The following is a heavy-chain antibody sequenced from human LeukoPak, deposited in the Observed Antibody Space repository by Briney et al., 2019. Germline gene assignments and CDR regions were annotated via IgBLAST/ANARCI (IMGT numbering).Heavy chain of an antibody. D-gene: IGHD2-15*01. V-gene: IGHV3-7*03. Sequence: GGSLRLSCAASGFNFNNYRMSWLRQAPGKGLEWVANIKDDGSEEYYVDSVKGRFTIVRDNAYNSLYLQMNSLRAEDTAVYYCARAPGRVAANDYWGQGTLVTVSS. J-gene: IGHJ4*02. CDR2: IKDDGSEE. CDR1: GFNFNNYR. CDR3: ARAPGRVAANDY.